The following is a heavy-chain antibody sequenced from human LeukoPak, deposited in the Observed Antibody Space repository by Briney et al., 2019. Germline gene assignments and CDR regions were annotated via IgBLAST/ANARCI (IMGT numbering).Heavy chain of an antibody. V-gene: IGHV3-74*01. D-gene: IGHD3-22*01. Sequence: GGSLRLSCAASGFTFSSYWMHWVRQAPGKGLVWVSRIKSDGSSTSYADSVKGRFTISRDNAKNTLYLQMNSLRAEDTAGYYCERRGAVVNAFDIWGQGKMVTVFS. CDR3: ERRGAVVNAFDI. J-gene: IGHJ3*02. CDR1: GFTFSSYW. CDR2: IKSDGSST.